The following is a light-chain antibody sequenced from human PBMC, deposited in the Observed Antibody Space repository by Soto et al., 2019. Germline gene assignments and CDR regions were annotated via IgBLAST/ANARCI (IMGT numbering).Light chain of an antibody. J-gene: IGKJ2*03. CDR3: QQSNNWPPEYS. CDR1: QSVSTN. Sequence: EIVMMQSPATLSVSPRERASLSCRASQSVSTNLAWYQQKPGQAPRLLIYGASTRATGVPVRFSGSGSGTEFTLTINGLQSDDFAVYYCQQSNNWPPEYSFGQGTKLEIK. CDR2: GAS. V-gene: IGKV3-15*01.